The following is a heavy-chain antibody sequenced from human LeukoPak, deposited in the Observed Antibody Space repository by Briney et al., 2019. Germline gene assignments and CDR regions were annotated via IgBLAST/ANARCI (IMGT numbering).Heavy chain of an antibody. CDR1: GVTFSSYA. J-gene: IGHJ4*02. Sequence: GGSLRLSCAASGVTFSSYAMSWVRHGPRQGLESVSAVSGSGGGTYYADSVKGRFTISRDNSKNTLYLQMNSVRPEDRAVYYCVSGVDYWGQGTLVTVSS. CDR3: VSGVDY. D-gene: IGHD6-25*01. V-gene: IGHV3-23*01. CDR2: VSGSGGGT.